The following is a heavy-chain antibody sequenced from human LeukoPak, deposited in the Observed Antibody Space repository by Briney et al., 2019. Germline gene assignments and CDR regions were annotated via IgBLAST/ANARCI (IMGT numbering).Heavy chain of an antibody. V-gene: IGHV4-59*01. CDR1: GGSISGYH. CDR2: IYYSGTT. J-gene: IGHJ3*02. CDR3: ARTNAFDI. Sequence: SETLSLTSIVSGGSISGYHWNWIRQPPGKGLEWIGCIYYSGTTYYIPSLKSRVTISLDTSKNQFSLKLDSVTAADTAVYYCARTNAFDIWGQGTMVTVSS.